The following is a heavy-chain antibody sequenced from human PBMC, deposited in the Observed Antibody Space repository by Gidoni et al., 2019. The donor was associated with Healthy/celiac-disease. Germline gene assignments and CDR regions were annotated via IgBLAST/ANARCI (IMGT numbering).Heavy chain of an antibody. CDR1: GGTFSSYA. V-gene: IGHV1-69*01. CDR3: ASQDYGGNSRSGPFDY. D-gene: IGHD4-17*01. J-gene: IGHJ4*02. CDR2: IIPIFGTA. Sequence: QVQLVQSGAEVKKPGSSVKVFCKASGGTFSSYAIRWVRQAPGQGLEWMGGIIPIFGTANDAQKFQGRVTITADESTSTAYMELSSLRSEDTAVYYCASQDYGGNSRSGPFDYWGQGTLVTVSS.